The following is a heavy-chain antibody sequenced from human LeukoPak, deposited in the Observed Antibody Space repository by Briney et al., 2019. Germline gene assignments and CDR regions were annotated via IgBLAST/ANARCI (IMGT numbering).Heavy chain of an antibody. CDR2: ISWNSGSI. J-gene: IGHJ4*02. V-gene: IGHV3-9*01. CDR3: AKVVTSTPSAAFDY. D-gene: IGHD2-2*01. Sequence: GRSLRLSCAASGFTFDDYAMHWVRQAPGKGLEWVSGISWNSGSIGYADSVKGRFTISRDNAKNSLYLQMNSLRAEDTALYYCAKVVTSTPSAAFDYWGQGTLVTVSS. CDR1: GFTFDDYA.